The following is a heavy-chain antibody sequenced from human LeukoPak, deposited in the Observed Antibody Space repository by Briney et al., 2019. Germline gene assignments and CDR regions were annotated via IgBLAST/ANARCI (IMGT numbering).Heavy chain of an antibody. J-gene: IGHJ5*02. Sequence: TGGSLRLSCAASAFTFSDDEIHWVRQAPGKGLEWVSYITSGGTTVKYADSVRGRFTISRDNAKNSVFLQMNSLRGKDTAVYYCARGDGYNPSPWGQGTLVTVSS. D-gene: IGHD5-24*01. CDR3: ARGDGYNPSP. CDR1: AFTFSDDE. V-gene: IGHV3-48*03. CDR2: ITSGGTTV.